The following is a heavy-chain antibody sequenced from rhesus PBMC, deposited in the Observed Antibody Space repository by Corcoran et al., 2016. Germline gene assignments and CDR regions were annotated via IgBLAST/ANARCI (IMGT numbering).Heavy chain of an antibody. CDR2: IKGNRGTT. Sequence: QVQLQESGPGLVKPSETLSLTCAVSGGSFSSYWWSWIRQPPGKGLEWIGEIKGNRGTTNHNPSPKRRVTISKDASKNQFSLKLSSVTAADTAVYYCARFSYSWNIAGLDSWGQGVVVTISS. J-gene: IGHJ6*01. CDR1: GGSFSSYW. D-gene: IGHD1-20*01. V-gene: IGHV4-80*01. CDR3: ARFSYSWNIAGLDS.